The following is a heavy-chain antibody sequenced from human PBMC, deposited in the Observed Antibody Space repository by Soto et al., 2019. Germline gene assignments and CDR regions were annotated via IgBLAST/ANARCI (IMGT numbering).Heavy chain of an antibody. J-gene: IGHJ5*02. CDR1: GGSIKNYY. V-gene: IGHV4-59*01. CDR2: IYYSGST. CDR3: ARDREVWLRGWGFDP. Sequence: QVQLQESGPGLVRPSETLSLTCSVSGGSIKNYYWNWIRQASGKGLEWIGYIYYSGSTNYHPSLRGRVTISVDTSKNQFSLKLTSVTAADTAVYYCARDREVWLRGWGFDPWGQGALVTVSS. D-gene: IGHD2-21*01.